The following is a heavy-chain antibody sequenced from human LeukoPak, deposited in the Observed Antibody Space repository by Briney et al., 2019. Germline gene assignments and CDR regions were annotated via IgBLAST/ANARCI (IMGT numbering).Heavy chain of an antibody. D-gene: IGHD2-2*01. CDR2: ISSSSSYI. CDR1: GFTFSNYG. Sequence: GGSLRLSCAASGFTFSNYGINWVRQTPGKGLEWVSSISSSSSYIYYADSVKGRFTISRDNAKNSLYLQMNSLRAEDTAVYYCARDLRCSSTSCYAFDYWGQGTLVTVSS. V-gene: IGHV3-21*01. J-gene: IGHJ4*02. CDR3: ARDLRCSSTSCYAFDY.